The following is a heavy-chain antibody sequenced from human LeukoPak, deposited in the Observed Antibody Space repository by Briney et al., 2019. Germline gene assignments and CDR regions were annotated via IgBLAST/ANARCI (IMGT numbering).Heavy chain of an antibody. V-gene: IGHV4-38-2*02. CDR2: IYHSGST. CDR3: ARLTPLYFDY. Sequence: SGTLSLTCTVSGYSISSGYYWGWIRQPPGKGLEWIGSIYHSGSTYYNPSLKSRVTISVDTSKNQFSLKLSSVTAADTAVYYCARLTPLYFDYWGQGTLVTVSS. J-gene: IGHJ4*02. CDR1: GYSISSGYY.